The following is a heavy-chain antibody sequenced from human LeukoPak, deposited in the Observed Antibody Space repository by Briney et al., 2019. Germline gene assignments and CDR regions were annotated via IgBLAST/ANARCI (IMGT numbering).Heavy chain of an antibody. Sequence: SETLSLTCTVSGGSISSGGYYWSWIRQHPGKGLEWIGYIYYSGSTYYNPSLKSRVTISVDTSKNQFSLKLSSVTAADTAVYYCARFSYDSSGYHFHFDYWGQGTLVTVSS. CDR1: GGSISSGGYY. CDR3: ARFSYDSSGYHFHFDY. D-gene: IGHD3-22*01. CDR2: IYYSGST. J-gene: IGHJ4*02. V-gene: IGHV4-31*03.